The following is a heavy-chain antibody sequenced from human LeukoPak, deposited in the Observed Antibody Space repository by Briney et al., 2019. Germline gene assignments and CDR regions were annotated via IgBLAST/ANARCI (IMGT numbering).Heavy chain of an antibody. CDR2: IYHSGST. CDR3: ARGRSNYYGMDV. D-gene: IGHD1-26*01. J-gene: IGHJ6*02. Sequence: SQTLSLTCAVSGGSISSGGYSWSWIRQPPGKGLEWIGYIYHSGSTYYNPSLKSRVTISVDRSKNQFSLKLSSVTAADTAVYYCARGRSNYYGMDVWGQGTTVTVSS. CDR1: GGSISSGGYS. V-gene: IGHV4-30-2*01.